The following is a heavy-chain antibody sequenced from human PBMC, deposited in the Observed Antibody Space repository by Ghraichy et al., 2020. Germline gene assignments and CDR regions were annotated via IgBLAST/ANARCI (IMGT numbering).Heavy chain of an antibody. D-gene: IGHD2-15*01. CDR2: ISGSGGST. V-gene: IGHV3-23*01. CDR1: GFTFSSYA. J-gene: IGHJ6*02. Sequence: GGSLRLSCAASGFTFSSYAMSWVRQAPGKGLEWVSAISGSGGSTYYADSVKGRFTISRDNSKNTLYLQMNSLRAEDTAVYYCAKGYCSGGSCYGYYYGMDVWGQGTTVTVSS. CDR3: AKGYCSGGSCYGYYYGMDV.